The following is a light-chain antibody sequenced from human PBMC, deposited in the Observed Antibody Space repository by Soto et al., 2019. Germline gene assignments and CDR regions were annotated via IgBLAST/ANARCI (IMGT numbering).Light chain of an antibody. CDR1: QSVTSSY. V-gene: IGKV3-20*01. Sequence: ENVLTQSPGTLSLSPGERATLSCRASQSVTSSYLAWYQQKPGQAPSLLIYGTSSSATGIPDRFSGSGSGTDFTLTISRLEPEDFAVYYCQQYDSSHLTFGGGTKVEIK. CDR2: GTS. J-gene: IGKJ4*01. CDR3: QQYDSSHLT.